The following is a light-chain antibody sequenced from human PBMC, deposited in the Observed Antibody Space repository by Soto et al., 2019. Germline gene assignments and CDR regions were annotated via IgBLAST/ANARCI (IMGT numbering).Light chain of an antibody. CDR2: AAS. J-gene: IGKJ1*01. CDR3: QQGYITPWT. Sequence: DIQMTQSPSALSASVGDRVTITCRASQSIGTYLHWYQQKPGKAPKLLIYAASNLQSGVPARFSGSGSGTDFTLTMNSLQPEDFATYYCQQGYITPWTFVQGTKVEIK. V-gene: IGKV1-39*01. CDR1: QSIGTY.